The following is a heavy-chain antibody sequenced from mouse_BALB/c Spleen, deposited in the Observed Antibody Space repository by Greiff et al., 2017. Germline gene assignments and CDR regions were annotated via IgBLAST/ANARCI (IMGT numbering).Heavy chain of an antibody. J-gene: IGHJ4*01. Sequence: VKLMESGAELARPGASVKMSCKASGYTFTSYTMHWVKQRPGQGLEWIGYINPSSGYTNYNQKFKDKATLTADKSSSTAYMQLSSLTSEDSAVYYCARAYYRYEGAMDYWGQGTSVTVSS. V-gene: IGHV1-4*01. CDR3: ARAYYRYEGAMDY. CDR2: INPSSGYT. CDR1: GYTFTSYT. D-gene: IGHD2-14*01.